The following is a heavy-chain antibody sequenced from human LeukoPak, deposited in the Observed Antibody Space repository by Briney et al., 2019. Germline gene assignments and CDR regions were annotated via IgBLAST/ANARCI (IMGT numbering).Heavy chain of an antibody. Sequence: PSETLSLTCAVYGGSFSGYYWSWIRQPPGKGLEWIGEINHSGSTNYDPSLKSRVTISVDTSKNQFSLKLSSVTAADTAVYYCARGPTRYSSGRNWFDPWGQGTLVTVSS. CDR2: INHSGST. CDR1: GGSFSGYY. J-gene: IGHJ5*02. CDR3: ARGPTRYSSGRNWFDP. D-gene: IGHD6-19*01. V-gene: IGHV4-34*01.